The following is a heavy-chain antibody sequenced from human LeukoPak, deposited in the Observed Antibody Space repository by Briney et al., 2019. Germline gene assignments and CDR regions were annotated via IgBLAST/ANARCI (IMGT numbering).Heavy chain of an antibody. V-gene: IGHV3-48*01. Sequence: QPGGSLRLSRAASGFAFNTYSMNWVRQAPGKGLEWVSSITSSSTTIYYADPVKGRFTISRDNAKNSLYLQVNSLRAEDTAVYYCARGTLGYCSSTSCYYYGMDVWGQGTTVTVSS. D-gene: IGHD2-2*01. CDR2: ITSSSTTI. CDR3: ARGTLGYCSSTSCYYYGMDV. CDR1: GFAFNTYS. J-gene: IGHJ6*02.